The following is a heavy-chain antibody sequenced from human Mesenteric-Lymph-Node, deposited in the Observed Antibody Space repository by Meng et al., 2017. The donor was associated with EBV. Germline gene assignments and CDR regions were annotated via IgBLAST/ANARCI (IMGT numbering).Heavy chain of an antibody. J-gene: IGHJ4*02. CDR1: GDSFIGYY. CDR3: ARGGGVLTPLDY. Sequence: GPCLLKPSAPLPLTCAVYGDSFIGYYRVWIRQPHGKGRVSIGEINHSGGTNYNPSLESRVPRSVDASKNQFSLKLRSVTAADTAVYYCARGGGVLTPLDYWGQGGLVTVSS. V-gene: IGHV4-34*01. CDR2: INHSGGT. D-gene: IGHD4-23*01.